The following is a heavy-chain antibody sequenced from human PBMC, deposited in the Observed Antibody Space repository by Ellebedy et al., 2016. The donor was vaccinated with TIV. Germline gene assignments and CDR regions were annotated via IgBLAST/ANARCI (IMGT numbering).Heavy chain of an antibody. CDR2: IYSGGST. CDR1: GFTVSSNY. D-gene: IGHD6-6*01. CDR3: ARSGYSSSRSWFDP. J-gene: IGHJ5*02. Sequence: GESLKISCAASGFTVSSNYMSWVRQAPGKGLEWVSVIYSGGSTYYADSVKGRFTISRDNSKNTLYLQMNSLRAEDTAVYYCARSGYSSSRSWFDPWGQGTLVTVSS. V-gene: IGHV3-53*01.